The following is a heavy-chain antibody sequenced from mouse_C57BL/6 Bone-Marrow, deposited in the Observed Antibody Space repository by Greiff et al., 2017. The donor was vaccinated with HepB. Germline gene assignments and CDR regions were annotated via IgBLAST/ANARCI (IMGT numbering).Heavy chain of an antibody. CDR1: GYTFTSYW. CDR3: AGGPNWENFDY. CDR2: IDPSDSYT. V-gene: IGHV1-69*01. J-gene: IGHJ2*01. D-gene: IGHD4-1*02. Sequence: VQLQQPGAELVMPGASVKLSCKASGYTFTSYWMHWVKQRPGQGLEWIGEIDPSDSYTNYNQKFKGKSTLNVDKSSSTAYLQLSSLTSEDSAVYYCAGGPNWENFDYWGQGTTLTVSS.